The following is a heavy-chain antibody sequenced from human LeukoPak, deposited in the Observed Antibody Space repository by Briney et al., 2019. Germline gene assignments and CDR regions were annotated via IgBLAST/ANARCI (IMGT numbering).Heavy chain of an antibody. V-gene: IGHV4-4*07. D-gene: IGHD3-22*01. CDR3: ARDYYDSSGYSLAAFDI. Sequence: PSETLSLTCTVSGGSISSYYWSWIRQPAGKGLEWIGRIYTSGSTNYNPSLKSRVTMSVDTSKNQFSLKLSSVTAADTAVYYCARDYYDSSGYSLAAFDIWGQGTMVTVSS. CDR2: IYTSGST. J-gene: IGHJ3*02. CDR1: GGSISSYY.